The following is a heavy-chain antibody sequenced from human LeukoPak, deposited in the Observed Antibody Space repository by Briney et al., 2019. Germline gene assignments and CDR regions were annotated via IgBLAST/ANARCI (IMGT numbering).Heavy chain of an antibody. V-gene: IGHV1-46*01. CDR1: GYTFTSYG. J-gene: IGHJ6*03. CDR3: AKSWGYTRPYYNYMDV. CDR2: INPSGGST. D-gene: IGHD3-16*02. Sequence: GASVKVSCKASGYTFTSYGISWVRQAPGQGLEWMGIINPSGGSTSYAQKFQGRVTMTRDTSTSTVYMELSSLRSEDTAVYYCAKSWGYTRPYYNYMDVWGKGTTVTVSS.